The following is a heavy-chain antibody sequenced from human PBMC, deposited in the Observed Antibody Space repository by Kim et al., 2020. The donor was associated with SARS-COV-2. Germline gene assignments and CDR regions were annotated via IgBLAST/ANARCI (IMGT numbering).Heavy chain of an antibody. Sequence: ASVKVSRKASGYTFTSYAMNWVRQAPGQGLEWMGWINTNTGNPTYAQGFTGRFVFSLDTSVSTAYLQISSLKAEDTAVYYCARDRSSSSRDAFDIWGQGTMVTVSS. CDR1: GYTFTSYA. V-gene: IGHV7-4-1*02. CDR3: ARDRSSSSRDAFDI. D-gene: IGHD6-6*01. CDR2: INTNTGNP. J-gene: IGHJ3*02.